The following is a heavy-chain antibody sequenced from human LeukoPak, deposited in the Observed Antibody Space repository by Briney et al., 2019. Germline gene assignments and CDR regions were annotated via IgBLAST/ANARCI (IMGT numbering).Heavy chain of an antibody. CDR1: GYSFTNYW. CDR3: ARTYYYDSSAYYPQFDY. V-gene: IGHV5-51*01. CDR2: IYPGDSDT. Sequence: THGESLKIPCKGSGYSFTNYWIGWVRQMPGKGLEWMGIIYPGDSDTRYSPSFQGHVTISADKSISTAYLQWSSLKASDTAMYYCARTYYYDSSAYYPQFDYWGPGTLVTVSS. J-gene: IGHJ4*02. D-gene: IGHD3-22*01.